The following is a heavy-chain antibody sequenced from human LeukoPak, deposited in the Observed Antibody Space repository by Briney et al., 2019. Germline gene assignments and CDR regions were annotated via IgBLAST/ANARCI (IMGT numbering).Heavy chain of an antibody. CDR1: GFTFSRYG. Sequence: GGSLRLSCAASGFTFSRYGMHWVRQAPGKGLEGVAVISNDGRNKFYADSVMGRFTISRDNSKNTLYLQMNSLRIEDTAVYYCANSQEVSAVPADSWGQGTLVTVSS. CDR2: ISNDGRNK. J-gene: IGHJ4*02. CDR3: ANSQEVSAVPADS. D-gene: IGHD6-19*01. V-gene: IGHV3-30*18.